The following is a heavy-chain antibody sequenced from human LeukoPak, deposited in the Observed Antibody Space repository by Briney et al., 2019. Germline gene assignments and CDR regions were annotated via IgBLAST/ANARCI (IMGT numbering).Heavy chain of an antibody. CDR3: TSRYSYGYGEDY. CDR1: GYTFTSYD. Sequence: ASVKMTCRDSGYTFTSYDINWVRQPTGQGLEWMGWMNPSNGNTDYIEKFEGRLTMTRETSISTAYMELSNLRSDDTAVYYCTSRYSYGYGEDYWGQGTLVTVSS. V-gene: IGHV1-8*01. CDR2: MNPSNGNT. D-gene: IGHD5-18*01. J-gene: IGHJ4*02.